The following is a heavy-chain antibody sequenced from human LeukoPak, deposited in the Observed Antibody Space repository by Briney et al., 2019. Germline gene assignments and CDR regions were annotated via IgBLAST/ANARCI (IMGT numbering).Heavy chain of an antibody. CDR1: GGTFSSYG. Sequence: ASVKVSCKASGGTFSSYGISWVRQAPGQGLEWMGGIIPIFGTANYAQKFQGRVTMTEDTSTDTAYMELSSLRSEDTAVYYCATPLHSSGWYFVFDYWGQGTLVTVSS. CDR3: ATPLHSSGWYFVFDY. D-gene: IGHD6-19*01. CDR2: IIPIFGTA. J-gene: IGHJ4*02. V-gene: IGHV1-69*06.